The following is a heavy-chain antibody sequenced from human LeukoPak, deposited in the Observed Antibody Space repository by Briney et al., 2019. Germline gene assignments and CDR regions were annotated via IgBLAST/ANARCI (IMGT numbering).Heavy chain of an antibody. D-gene: IGHD3-22*01. CDR1: GGSISSYY. Sequence: SETLSLTCTVSGGSISSYYWSWIRQPPGKGLEWIGYIHYSGSTNYNPSLKSRVTISVDTPKNQFSLKLSSVTAADTAVYYCARGGSGYYYDYDYWGQGTLVTVSS. V-gene: IGHV4-59*01. CDR2: IHYSGST. CDR3: ARGGSGYYYDYDY. J-gene: IGHJ4*02.